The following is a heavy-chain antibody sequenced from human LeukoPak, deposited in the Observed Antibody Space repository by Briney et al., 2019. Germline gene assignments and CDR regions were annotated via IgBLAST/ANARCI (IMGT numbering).Heavy chain of an antibody. CDR2: ISAYNGNT. Sequence: ASVKVSCKASGYTFTSYGISWVRQAPGQGLEWMGWISAYNGNTNYAQKFQGRVTITTDESTSTAYMELSSLRSEDTAVYYCAGSTIPPATDYDYWGQGTLVTVSS. CDR3: AGSTIPPATDYDY. V-gene: IGHV1-18*01. J-gene: IGHJ4*02. CDR1: GYTFTSYG. D-gene: IGHD1-26*01.